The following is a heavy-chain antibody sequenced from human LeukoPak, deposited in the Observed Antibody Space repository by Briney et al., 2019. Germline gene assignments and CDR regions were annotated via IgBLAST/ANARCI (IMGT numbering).Heavy chain of an antibody. CDR1: GFTFSDYY. Sequence: GGSLRLSCAASGFTFSDYYMSWIRQAPGKGLEWVSYISSSGSTIYYADSVKGRFTISRDNAKNSPYLQMNSLKTEDTAVYYCTRHPADSSGSGRVDYWGQGTLVTVSS. D-gene: IGHD3-22*01. CDR2: ISSSGSTI. CDR3: TRHPADSSGSGRVDY. J-gene: IGHJ4*02. V-gene: IGHV3-11*01.